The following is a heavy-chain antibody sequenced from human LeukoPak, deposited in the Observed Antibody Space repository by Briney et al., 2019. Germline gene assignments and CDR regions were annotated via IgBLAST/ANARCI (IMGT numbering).Heavy chain of an antibody. CDR3: AREGAARITMVRGVIDY. V-gene: IGHV3-23*01. D-gene: IGHD3-10*01. Sequence: GGSLRLSCAASGFTLSSYAMSWVRQGPGKGLEWVSAISVSGNTYHADSVKGRFTISRDNAKNTLYLQMNSLRAEDTAVYYCAREGAARITMVRGVIDYWGQGTLVTVSS. CDR2: ISVSGNT. CDR1: GFTLSSYA. J-gene: IGHJ4*02.